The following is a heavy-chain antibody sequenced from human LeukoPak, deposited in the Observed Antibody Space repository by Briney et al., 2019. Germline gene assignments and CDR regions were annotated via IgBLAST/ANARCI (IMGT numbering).Heavy chain of an antibody. CDR3: ARRGESGVSSRRFDY. CDR1: GGSFSGYY. CDR2: INHSGST. V-gene: IGHV4-34*01. Sequence: SETLSLTCAVYGGSFSGYYWSWIRQPPGKGLGWIGEINHSGSTNYNPSLKSRVTISVDTSKNQFSLKLSSVTAADTAVYYCARRGESGVSSRRFDYWGQGTLVTVSS. J-gene: IGHJ4*02. D-gene: IGHD6-6*01.